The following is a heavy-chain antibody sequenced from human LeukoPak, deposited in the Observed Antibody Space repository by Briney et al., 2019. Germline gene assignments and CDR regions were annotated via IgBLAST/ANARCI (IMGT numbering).Heavy chain of an antibody. CDR2: IYTSGST. J-gene: IGHJ4*02. D-gene: IGHD2-2*01. CDR3: ARHHPYCSSTSCYYDY. CDR1: GGSISSYY. Sequence: SETLSLTCTVSGGSISSYYWSWIRQPPGKGLEWIGYIYTSGSTNYNPSLKSRVTIPVDTSKNQFSLKLSSVTAADTAVYYCARHHPYCSSTSCYYDYWGQGTLVTVSS. V-gene: IGHV4-4*09.